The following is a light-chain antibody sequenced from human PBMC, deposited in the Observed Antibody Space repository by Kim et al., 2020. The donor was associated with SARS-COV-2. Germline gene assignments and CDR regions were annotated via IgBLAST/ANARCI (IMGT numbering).Light chain of an antibody. CDR2: DAS. Sequence: SLGESATLSCRASQSVSNYLAWYQQRPGQAPRLLIYDASNRATGIPARFSGSGSGTDFTLTISSLEPEDFAVYYCQQRTNWPPMYTFGQGTKLEI. V-gene: IGKV3-11*01. CDR3: QQRTNWPPMYT. J-gene: IGKJ2*01. CDR1: QSVSNY.